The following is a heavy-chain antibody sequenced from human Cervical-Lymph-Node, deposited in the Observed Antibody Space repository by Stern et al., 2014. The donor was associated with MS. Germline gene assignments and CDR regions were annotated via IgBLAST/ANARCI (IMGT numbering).Heavy chain of an antibody. CDR1: GFSLSTDEVG. CDR3: AHYIYGGKGFGF. Sequence: QITLKESGPTLVKPTQTLTLTCSLSGFSLSTDEVGVGWIRQPPGKALEWLALIYWDDDKPYSPSLRSRLTITKDTSKTQVVLTMTNVDPVDTATYYCAHYIYGGKGFGFWGQGTLVTVSS. V-gene: IGHV2-5*02. J-gene: IGHJ4*02. D-gene: IGHD4-23*01. CDR2: IYWDDDK.